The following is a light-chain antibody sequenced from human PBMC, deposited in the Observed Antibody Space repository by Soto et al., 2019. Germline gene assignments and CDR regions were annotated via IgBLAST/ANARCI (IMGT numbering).Light chain of an antibody. CDR1: QRITTY. J-gene: IGKJ2*01. V-gene: IGKV1-39*01. CDR2: TAA. CDR3: QQSYSTPYT. Sequence: IHMTQSPSSLSASVGDRVTITCRASQRITTYLGWYQQKPGKAPKLLISTAATLQGGVPSRFSGSGSGTDFTLTITTLQPEDFATYYCQQSYSTPYTFGQGTKVEIK.